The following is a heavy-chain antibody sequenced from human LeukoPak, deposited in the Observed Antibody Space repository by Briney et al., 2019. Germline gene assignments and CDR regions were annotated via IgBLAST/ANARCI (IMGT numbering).Heavy chain of an antibody. D-gene: IGHD2-21*02. CDR2: ISGSGGST. J-gene: IGHJ5*02. V-gene: IGHV3-23*01. CDR3: AKSGRHIVVVTARSWFDP. CDR1: GFTFSSYE. Sequence: PGGSLRLSCAASGFTFSSYEMNWVRQAPGKGLEWVSAISGSGGSTYYADSVKGRFTISRDNSKNTLYLQMNSLRAEDTAVYYCAKSGRHIVVVTARSWFDPWGQGTLVTVSS.